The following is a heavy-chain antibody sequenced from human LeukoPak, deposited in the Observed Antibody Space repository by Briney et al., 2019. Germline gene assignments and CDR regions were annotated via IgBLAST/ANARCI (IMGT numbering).Heavy chain of an antibody. CDR3: ARSGSSSPFDY. CDR1: YW. V-gene: IGHV5-51*01. CDR2: IYPGDSDT. D-gene: IGHD1-26*01. Sequence: YWSWIRQPPGKGLEWMGIIYPGDSDTRYSPSFQGQVTISADKSISTAYLQWSSLKASDTAMYYCARSGSSSPFDYWGQGTLVTVSS. J-gene: IGHJ4*02.